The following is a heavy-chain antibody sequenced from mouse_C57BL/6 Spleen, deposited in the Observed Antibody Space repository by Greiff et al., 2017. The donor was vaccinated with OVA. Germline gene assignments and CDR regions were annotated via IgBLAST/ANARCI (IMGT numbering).Heavy chain of an antibody. D-gene: IGHD1-1*01. Sequence: VQLQQPGAELVRPGSSVKLSCKASGYTFTSYWMHWVKQRPIQGLEWIGNIDPSDSETHYNQKFKDKATLTVDKSSSTAYMQLSSLTSEDSAVYYCVCFTGYDSYYFDYWGQGTTLTVSS. CDR1: GYTFTSYW. CDR2: IDPSDSET. J-gene: IGHJ2*01. V-gene: IGHV1-52*01. CDR3: VCFTGYDSYYFDY.